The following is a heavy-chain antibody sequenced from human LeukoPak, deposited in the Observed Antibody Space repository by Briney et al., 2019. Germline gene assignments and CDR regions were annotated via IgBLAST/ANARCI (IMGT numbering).Heavy chain of an antibody. J-gene: IGHJ5*02. CDR3: ARVIAAARHANWFDP. Sequence: ASVKVSCKASGCTFTSYYMHWVRQAPGQGLEWMGIINPSGGSTSYAQKFQGRVTMTRDMSTSTVYMELSSLRSEDTAVYYCARVIAAARHANWFDPWGQGTLVTVSS. V-gene: IGHV1-46*01. D-gene: IGHD6-13*01. CDR2: INPSGGST. CDR1: GCTFTSYY.